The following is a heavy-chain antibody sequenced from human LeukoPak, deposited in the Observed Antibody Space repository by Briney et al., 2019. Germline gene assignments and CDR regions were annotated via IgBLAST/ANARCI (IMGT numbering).Heavy chain of an antibody. J-gene: IGHJ4*02. V-gene: IGHV3-74*01. D-gene: IGHD3-10*01. Sequence: GGSLRLSCAASGFTISTYWMHWARQAPGKGLVWVSRINRDGSSTYYADSVKGRFTISRDNSKNSLYLQMNSLRTEDTALYYCAKGYGSGSYSDSYYFDYWGQGTLVTVSS. CDR2: INRDGSST. CDR1: GFTISTYW. CDR3: AKGYGSGSYSDSYYFDY.